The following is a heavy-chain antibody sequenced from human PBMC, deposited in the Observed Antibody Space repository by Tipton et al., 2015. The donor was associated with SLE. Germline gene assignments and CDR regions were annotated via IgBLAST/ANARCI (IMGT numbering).Heavy chain of an antibody. CDR1: GYTFTSYG. CDR3: ARERAPLGYLDY. CDR2: ISAYNGNT. Sequence: QLVQSGAEVKKPGASVNVSCKTSGYTFTSYGISWVRQAPGQGLEWMGWISAYNGNTNSAQKFQGRVTMTRDTSTSIAYMELRSLRSDDTAMYYCARERAPLGYLDYWGQGTLVTVSS. J-gene: IGHJ4*02. V-gene: IGHV1-18*01.